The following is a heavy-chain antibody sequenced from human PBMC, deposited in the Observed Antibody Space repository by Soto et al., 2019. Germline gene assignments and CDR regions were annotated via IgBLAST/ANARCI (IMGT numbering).Heavy chain of an antibody. CDR1: GDSISVSGDSINNHY. J-gene: IGHJ6*02. CDR3: ARATGDCGTYYYHYGLDV. D-gene: IGHD2-21*02. V-gene: IGHV4-61*01. Sequence: SETLSLTCTVSGDSISVSGDSINNHYWSWFRQPPGKGLEWIVSIYYSGATNYNPSLKSRVTMSADTSKNKFSLNLSSVTAADTAIYYCARATGDCGTYYYHYGLDVWGQGTTVTV. CDR2: IYYSGAT.